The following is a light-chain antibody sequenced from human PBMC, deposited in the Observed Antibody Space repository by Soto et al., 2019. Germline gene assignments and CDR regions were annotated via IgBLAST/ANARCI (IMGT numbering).Light chain of an antibody. CDR2: GAA. V-gene: IGKV3-15*01. Sequence: EILMTQSPATLSVSPGERATLYCRASQSISSNLVWYQQKPGQAHRRLIYGAATRATGIPDRFSGSGSGTEVTLTISSLQSEDFAFYSCLQYNNWPTLFTFGPGTKVYFK. J-gene: IGKJ3*01. CDR3: LQYNNWPTLFT. CDR1: QSISSN.